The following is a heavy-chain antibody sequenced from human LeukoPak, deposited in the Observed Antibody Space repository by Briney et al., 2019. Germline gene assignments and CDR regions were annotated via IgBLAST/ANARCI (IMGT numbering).Heavy chain of an antibody. V-gene: IGHV4-59*08. D-gene: IGHD3-10*01. CDR2: IYYSGST. CDR3: ARASITMVRGVPGWFDP. CDR1: GGSISSYY. Sequence: SETLSLTCTVSGGSISSYYWSWIRQPPGKGLEWIGYIYYSGSTNYNPSLKSRVTTSVDTSKNQFSLKLSSVTAADTAVYYCARASITMVRGVPGWFDPWGQGTLVTVSS. J-gene: IGHJ5*02.